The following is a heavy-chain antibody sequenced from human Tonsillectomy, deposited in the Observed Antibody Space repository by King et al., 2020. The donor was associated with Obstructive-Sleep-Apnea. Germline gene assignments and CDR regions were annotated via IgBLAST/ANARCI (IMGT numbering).Heavy chain of an antibody. J-gene: IGHJ4*02. CDR3: GRVGLYCSSTSCYAGGLDY. D-gene: IGHD2-2*01. CDR1: GSTFSGYW. CDR2: IKQDGSEK. V-gene: IGHV3-7*01. Sequence: VQLVESGGGLVQPGGSLRLSCTDSGSTFSGYWMSWVRQAPGKGLEWVANIKQDGSEKYYVDSVKGRFTISRDNAKNTLFLQMNSRRAEDTAVYYCGRVGLYCSSTSCYAGGLDYWGQGTLVTVSS.